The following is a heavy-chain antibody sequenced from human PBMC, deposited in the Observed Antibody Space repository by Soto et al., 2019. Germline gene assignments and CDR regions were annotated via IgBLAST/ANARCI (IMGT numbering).Heavy chain of an antibody. CDR1: GGSISSYY. D-gene: IGHD3-10*01. CDR3: ARLTYGSGSYYNV. V-gene: IGHV4-59*01. CDR2: IYNSGST. Sequence: QVQLQESGPGLVKPSETLSLTCTVSGGSISSYYWSWIRQPPGKGLEWIGYIYNSGSTNYNPSLKSRVTISVDTSKNQFSLKLSSVTAADTAVYYCARLTYGSGSYYNVWGQGTLVTVSS. J-gene: IGHJ4*02.